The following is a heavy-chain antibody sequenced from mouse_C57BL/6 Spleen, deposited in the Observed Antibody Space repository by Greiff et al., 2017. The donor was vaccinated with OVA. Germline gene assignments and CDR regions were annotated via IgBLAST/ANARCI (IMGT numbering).Heavy chain of an antibody. Sequence: DVKLVESGPGMVKPSQSLSLTCTVTGYSITSGYDWHWIRHFPGNKLEWMGYISYSGSTNYNPSLKSRISITHDTSKNHFFLKLNSVTTEDTATYYCARGGMDGYYFDYWGQGTTLTVSS. J-gene: IGHJ2*01. CDR2: ISYSGST. V-gene: IGHV3-1*01. CDR1: GYSITSGYD. D-gene: IGHD2-3*01. CDR3: ARGGMDGYYFDY.